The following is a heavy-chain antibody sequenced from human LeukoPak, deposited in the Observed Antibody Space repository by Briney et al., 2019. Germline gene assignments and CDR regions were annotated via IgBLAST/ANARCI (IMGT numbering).Heavy chain of an antibody. J-gene: IGHJ4*02. V-gene: IGHV3-21*01. Sequence: TGGSLRLSCAASGFTFSSYSMNWVRQAPGKGLEWVSSISSGSSYIYYADSVKGRFTISRDNAKNSLYLQMNSLRAEDTAVYYCARALWFGEGTLGYWGQGTLVTVSS. CDR3: ARALWFGEGTLGY. CDR1: GFTFSSYS. CDR2: ISSGSSYI. D-gene: IGHD3-10*01.